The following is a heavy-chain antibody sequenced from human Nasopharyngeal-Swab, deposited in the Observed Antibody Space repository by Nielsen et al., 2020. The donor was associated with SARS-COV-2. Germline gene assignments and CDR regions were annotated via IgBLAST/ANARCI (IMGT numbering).Heavy chain of an antibody. CDR1: GFIVSSTY. CDR2: MWYEGGDK. D-gene: IGHD3-22*01. J-gene: IGHJ4*02. Sequence: GESLKISCAVSGFIVSSTYMSWVRQAPGKGLEWVAVMWYEGGDKYYADSVKGRFTISRDNSKNTLYLQMNSLRAEDTAVYYCVKDQHAYYYERWGFDYWGQGTLVTVSS. CDR3: VKDQHAYYYERWGFDY. V-gene: IGHV3-33*06.